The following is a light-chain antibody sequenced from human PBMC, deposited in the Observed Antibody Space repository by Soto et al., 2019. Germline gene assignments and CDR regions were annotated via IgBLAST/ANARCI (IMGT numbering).Light chain of an antibody. J-gene: IGKJ4*01. CDR3: QQYGSTPLT. CDR2: DVS. Sequence: EIVWTQSPGTLSSSPGERATLSCRASQSVSNNYLAWYQQKPGQPPRFLIYDVSTRAAGIPDRFSGSGSGTDFTLTISRLEPEDFAVYYCQQYGSTPLTFGGGTKVEIE. CDR1: QSVSNNY. V-gene: IGKV3-20*01.